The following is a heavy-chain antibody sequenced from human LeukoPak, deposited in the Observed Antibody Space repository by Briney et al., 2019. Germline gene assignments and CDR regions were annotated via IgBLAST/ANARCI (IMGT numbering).Heavy chain of an antibody. CDR2: ISSNGGST. CDR1: GFTFSSYA. CDR3: VGSDTIGYTPREWDYWYFDL. Sequence: GGSLRLSRAASGFTFSSYAMHWVRQAPGKGLEYVSAISSNGGSTYYANSVKGRFTISRDNSKNTLYLQMGSLRAEDTAVYYCVGSDTIGYTPREWDYWYFDLWGRGTLVTVSS. V-gene: IGHV3-64*01. J-gene: IGHJ2*01. D-gene: IGHD3-16*02.